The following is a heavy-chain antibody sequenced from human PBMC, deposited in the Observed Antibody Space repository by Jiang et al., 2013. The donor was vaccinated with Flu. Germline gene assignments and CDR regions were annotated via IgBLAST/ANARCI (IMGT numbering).Heavy chain of an antibody. CDR3: ARSRPYESGSYYDAFDM. Sequence: SGPGLVKPSETLSLTCTVSGGSVSSESHYWTWIRQPPGKGLEWIGFIYYSGSTNYNPSLQSRVTISVDTSKNQFSLKLSSVTAADTAVYYCARSRPYESGSYYDAFDMWGQGTRVTASS. CDR1: GGSVSSESHY. J-gene: IGHJ3*02. CDR2: IYYSGST. V-gene: IGHV4-61*01. D-gene: IGHD3-10*01.